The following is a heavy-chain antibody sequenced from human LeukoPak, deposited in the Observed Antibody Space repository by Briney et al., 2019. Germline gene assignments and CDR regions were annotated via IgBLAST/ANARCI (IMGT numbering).Heavy chain of an antibody. D-gene: IGHD2-2*01. CDR3: ARDHGCSSTSCYVAYYGMDV. V-gene: IGHV3-33*01. CDR1: GFTFSSYG. Sequence: GRSLRLSCAASGFTFSSYGMHWVRQAPGKGLEWVAVTWYDGSNKYYADSVKGRFTISRDNSKNTLYLQMNSLRAEDTAVYYCARDHGCSSTSCYVAYYGMDVWGKGTTVTVSS. CDR2: TWYDGSNK. J-gene: IGHJ6*04.